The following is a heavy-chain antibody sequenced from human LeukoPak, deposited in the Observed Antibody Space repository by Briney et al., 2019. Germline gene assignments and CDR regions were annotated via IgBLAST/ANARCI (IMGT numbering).Heavy chain of an antibody. V-gene: IGHV1-2*02. CDR1: GYTFTGYY. D-gene: IGHD2-8*01. CDR2: INPNSGGT. CDR3: ARVWPCANGVCPDVYEY. Sequence: EASVKVSCKASGYTFTGYYIHWVRQAPGQELEWLGWINPNSGGTNYAQNFQGRVTMTRDTSISSAYMELSSLRSDDTAIYYCARVWPCANGVCPDVYEYWGRGTLVTVSS. J-gene: IGHJ4*02.